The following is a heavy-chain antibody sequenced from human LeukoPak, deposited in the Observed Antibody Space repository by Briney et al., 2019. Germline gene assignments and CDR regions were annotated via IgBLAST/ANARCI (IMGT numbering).Heavy chain of an antibody. D-gene: IGHD5-18*01. CDR3: ARDPGYSYTFDY. CDR2: ISSSSSNI. Sequence: GGSLRLSCAASGFTFSSYNMNWVRQAPGKGLEWVSSISSSSSNIYYADSVKGRFTISRDNAKNSLYLQMNSLRAEDTAVYYCARDPGYSYTFDYWGQGTLVTVSS. J-gene: IGHJ4*02. CDR1: GFTFSSYN. V-gene: IGHV3-21*01.